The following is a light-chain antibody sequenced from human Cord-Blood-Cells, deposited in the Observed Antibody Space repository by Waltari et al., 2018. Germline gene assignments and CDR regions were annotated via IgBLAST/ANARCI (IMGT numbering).Light chain of an antibody. CDR3: SSYTSSSSGV. CDR1: SSDVGGYNY. Sequence: QSALTQPVSVSGSPGQSITLSSPGTSSDVGGYNYVPWYQQHPGKAPQPVIYDVNNRPAGVANRCAGSKSGNTASLPISGLQAEDEADYYCSSYTSSSSGVFGGGTKLTVL. V-gene: IGLV2-14*03. CDR2: DVN. J-gene: IGLJ3*02.